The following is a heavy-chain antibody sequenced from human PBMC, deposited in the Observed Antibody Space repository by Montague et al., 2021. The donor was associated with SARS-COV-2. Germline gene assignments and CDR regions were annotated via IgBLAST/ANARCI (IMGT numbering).Heavy chain of an antibody. CDR1: GFPFSSYA. Sequence: SLSLSFSASGFPFSSYAMHWVRQAPGKGLEWVAVISYDGSNKYYADSVKGRFTISRDNSKNTLYLQMNSLRAEDTAVYYCARPYSGSYYGYFDYWGQGTLVTVSS. CDR3: ARPYSGSYYGYFDY. J-gene: IGHJ4*02. D-gene: IGHD1-26*01. V-gene: IGHV3-30*04. CDR2: ISYDGSNK.